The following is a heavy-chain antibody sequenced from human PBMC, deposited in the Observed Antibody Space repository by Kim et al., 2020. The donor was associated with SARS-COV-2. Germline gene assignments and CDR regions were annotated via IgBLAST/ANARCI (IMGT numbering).Heavy chain of an antibody. Sequence: DSVKGRFTSSRDNSKNTLYLQMNSLRAEDTAVYYCAKLLRIQLWAGGMDVWGQGTTVTVSS. J-gene: IGHJ6*02. D-gene: IGHD5-18*01. V-gene: IGHV3-23*01. CDR3: AKLLRIQLWAGGMDV.